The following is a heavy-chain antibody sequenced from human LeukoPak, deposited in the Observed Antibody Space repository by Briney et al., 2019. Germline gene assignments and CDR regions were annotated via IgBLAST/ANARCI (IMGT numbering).Heavy chain of an antibody. V-gene: IGHV3-7*03. J-gene: IGHJ6*02. Sequence: GGSLRLSCAASGFTFSSYAMHWVRQAPGKGLEWVANIKQDGSEKYYVDSVKGRFTISRDNAKNSLYLQMNSLTAEDTAVYYCATSSYFYGMAVWGQGTTVTVSS. CDR2: IKQDGSEK. CDR3: ATSSYFYGMAV. D-gene: IGHD6-6*01. CDR1: GFTFSSYA.